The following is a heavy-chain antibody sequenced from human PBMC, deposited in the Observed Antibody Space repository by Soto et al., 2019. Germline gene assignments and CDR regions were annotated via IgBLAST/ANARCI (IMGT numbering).Heavy chain of an antibody. CDR1: GYTFTSYG. J-gene: IGHJ4*02. D-gene: IGHD3-10*01. Sequence: SVKVSCKSSGYTFTSYGISWVRQAPGQGLEWMGRIIPILGIANYAQKFRGRVTITADKSTSTAYMELSSLRSEDTAVYYCAREEYYYGSGAFFDYWGQGTLVTVS. CDR3: AREEYYYGSGAFFDY. CDR2: IIPILGIA. V-gene: IGHV1-69*04.